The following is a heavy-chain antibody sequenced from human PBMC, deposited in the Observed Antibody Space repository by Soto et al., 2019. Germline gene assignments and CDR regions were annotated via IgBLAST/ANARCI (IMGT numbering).Heavy chain of an antibody. CDR3: ARTRSAWSDFHYYSLDV. CDR2: IWYDGSNK. D-gene: IGHD1-26*01. V-gene: IGHV3-33*01. Sequence: PGGSLRLSCAASGFTFSSYGMHWVRQAPGKGLEWVAVIWYDGSNKYYADSVKGRFTISRDNSKSALYVQMNSLTGEDTAVYYCARTRSAWSDFHYYSLDVWGQGTTVTVSS. J-gene: IGHJ6*02. CDR1: GFTFSSYG.